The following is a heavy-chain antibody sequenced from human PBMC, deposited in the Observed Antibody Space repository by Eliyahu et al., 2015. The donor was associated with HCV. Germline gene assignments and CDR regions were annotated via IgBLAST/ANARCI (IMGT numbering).Heavy chain of an antibody. V-gene: IGHV1-2*02. CDR3: TIRDPYV. D-gene: IGHD2-21*01. CDR1: GYTFTGYD. Sequence: QVQLVQSGTEVKKPGASVRVSCKASGYTFTGYDLHWVRQAPGQGLEWMGGINPNTGGIYYAPKFQDRVTMTRDTSITTGYLELSSLRSDDTAIYYCTIRDPYVWGQGTTVTVSS. CDR2: INPNTGGI. J-gene: IGHJ6*02.